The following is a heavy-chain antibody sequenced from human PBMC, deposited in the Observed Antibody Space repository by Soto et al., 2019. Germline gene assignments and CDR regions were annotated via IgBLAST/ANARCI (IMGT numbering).Heavy chain of an antibody. J-gene: IGHJ6*02. D-gene: IGHD3-3*01. CDR2: ISYDGSNK. Sequence: GGSLRLSCAASGFTFSSYGMHWVRQAPGKGLEWVAVISYDGSNKYYADSVKGRFTISRDNSKNTLYLQMNSLRAEDTAVYYCAKGRITIFGVVIQYYYYGMDVWGQGTTVTVSS. CDR3: AKGRITIFGVVIQYYYYGMDV. CDR1: GFTFSSYG. V-gene: IGHV3-30*18.